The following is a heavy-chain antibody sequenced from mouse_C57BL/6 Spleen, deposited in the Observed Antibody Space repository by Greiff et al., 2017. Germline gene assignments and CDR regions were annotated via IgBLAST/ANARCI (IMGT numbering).Heavy chain of an antibody. J-gene: IGHJ1*03. CDR2: ISYDGSN. CDR1: GYSITSGYY. V-gene: IGHV3-6*01. D-gene: IGHD1-1*01. CDR3: ARDPVTVVATPNWYFDV. Sequence: ESGPGLVKPSQSLSLPCSVTGYSITSGYYWNWIRQFPGNKLEWMGYISYDGSNNYNPSLKNRISITRDTSKNQFFLKLNSVTTEDTATYYCARDPVTVVATPNWYFDVWGTGTTVTVSS.